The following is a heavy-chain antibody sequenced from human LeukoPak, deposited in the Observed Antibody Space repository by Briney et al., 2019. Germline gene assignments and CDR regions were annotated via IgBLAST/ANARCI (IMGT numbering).Heavy chain of an antibody. J-gene: IGHJ3*02. CDR2: ISAYDGGT. Sequence: GASVTVSCKASGYSFTSYGFSWVRQAPGQGLEWLGWISAYDGGTNYEQKFQGRLTMTTETSTTTAYMELRSLRSDDTAVYYCARLARYHLLEASDIWGQGTMVTVSS. CDR1: GYSFTSYG. D-gene: IGHD1-14*01. CDR3: ARLARYHLLEASDI. V-gene: IGHV1-18*01.